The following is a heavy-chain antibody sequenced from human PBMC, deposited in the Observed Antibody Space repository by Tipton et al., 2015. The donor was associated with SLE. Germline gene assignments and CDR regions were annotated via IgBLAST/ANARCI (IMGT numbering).Heavy chain of an antibody. V-gene: IGHV4-34*01. D-gene: IGHD6-25*01. CDR2: INHSGST. J-gene: IGHJ2*01. CDR3: ARAAAHWYFDL. CDR1: GGSLSGYY. Sequence: TLSLTCAVYGGSLSGYYWSWIRQPPGKGLEWIGEINHSGSTNYNPSLKSRVTISVDTSKNQFSLKLSSVTAADTAVYYCARAAAHWYFDLWGRGTLVTVSS.